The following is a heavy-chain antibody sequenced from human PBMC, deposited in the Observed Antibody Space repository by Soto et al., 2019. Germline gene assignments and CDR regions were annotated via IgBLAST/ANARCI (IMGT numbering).Heavy chain of an antibody. CDR1: GFTFGDYA. V-gene: IGHV3-49*03. CDR3: TRAYSYGDAFDY. Sequence: PGGSLILSCTASGFTFGDYAMSWFRQAPGKGLEWVGFIRSKAYGGTTEYAASVKGRFTISRDDSKSIAYLQMNSLKTEDTAVYYCTRAYSYGDAFDYWGQGTLVTVSS. J-gene: IGHJ4*02. CDR2: IRSKAYGGTT. D-gene: IGHD4-17*01.